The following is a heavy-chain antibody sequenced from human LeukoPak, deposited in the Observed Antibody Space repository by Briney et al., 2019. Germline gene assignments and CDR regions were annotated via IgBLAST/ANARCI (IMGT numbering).Heavy chain of an antibody. CDR3: ARSWIQLWPLDY. V-gene: IGHV4-31*03. Sequence: PSETLSLTCTVAGGSISSGGYYWNWVRQHPGKGLEWIGYIYYSGNTYYNPSLKSRVTISLDTSKNQFSLKLSSVTAADTALYYCARSWIQLWPLDYWGQGTLVTVSS. CDR2: IYYSGNT. J-gene: IGHJ4*02. D-gene: IGHD5-18*01. CDR1: GGSISSGGYY.